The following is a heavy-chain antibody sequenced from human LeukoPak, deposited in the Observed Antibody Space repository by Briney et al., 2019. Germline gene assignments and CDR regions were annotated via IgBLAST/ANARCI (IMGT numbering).Heavy chain of an antibody. V-gene: IGHV4-39*07. J-gene: IGHJ5*02. Sequence: PSETLSLTCTVSGASISSSNYYWGWIRQPPGKGLEWIASIYYSGSTYYNPSLKSRVTISVDTSKNQFSLKLSSVTAADTAVYYCARMQWLVEGLWFAPWGQGTLVTASS. CDR1: GASISSSNYY. CDR3: ARMQWLVEGLWFAP. D-gene: IGHD6-19*01. CDR2: IYYSGST.